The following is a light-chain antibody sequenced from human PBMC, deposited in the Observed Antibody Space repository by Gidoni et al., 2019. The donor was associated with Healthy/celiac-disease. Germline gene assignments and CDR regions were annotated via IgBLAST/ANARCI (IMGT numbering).Light chain of an antibody. V-gene: IGKV1-33*01. CDR3: QQYDNRPLT. CDR2: DAS. J-gene: IGKJ4*01. Sequence: DIQMTQSPSSLSASVGDSVNITCQASQDISNYLNWYKQKPGKAPKLLIYDASNLETGVPSRFSGSGSGTDFTFTISSLQPEDIATYYCQQYDNRPLTFGGGTKVEIK. CDR1: QDISNY.